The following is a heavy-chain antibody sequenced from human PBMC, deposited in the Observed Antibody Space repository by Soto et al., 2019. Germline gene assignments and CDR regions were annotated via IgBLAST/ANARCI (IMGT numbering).Heavy chain of an antibody. CDR1: GFTFDDYG. Sequence: GGSLRLSCAASGFTFDDYGMSWVRQAPGKGLEWVSGINWNGGSTGYADSVKGRFTISRDNAKNSLYLQMNSLRAEDTALYYCARVPGGSSGYYLDYWGQGTLVTVSS. D-gene: IGHD3-22*01. J-gene: IGHJ4*02. CDR2: INWNGGST. CDR3: ARVPGGSSGYYLDY. V-gene: IGHV3-20*04.